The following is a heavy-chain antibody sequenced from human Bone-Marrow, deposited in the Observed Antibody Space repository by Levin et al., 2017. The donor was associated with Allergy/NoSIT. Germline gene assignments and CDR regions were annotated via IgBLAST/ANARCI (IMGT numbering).Heavy chain of an antibody. D-gene: IGHD6-6*01. CDR2: IYYNGGA. V-gene: IGHV4-31*03. CDR3: ARIGSSSSGGFSWFDP. J-gene: IGHJ5*02. CDR1: GDSINTGGYY. Sequence: SQTLSLTCTVSGDSINTGGYYWNWIRQHPGKGLEWIGYIYYNGGAYYNPSLESRLTISVDTSKNQFSLKLTSVTDADTAVYYCARIGSSSSGGFSWFDPWGQGTLVTVSS.